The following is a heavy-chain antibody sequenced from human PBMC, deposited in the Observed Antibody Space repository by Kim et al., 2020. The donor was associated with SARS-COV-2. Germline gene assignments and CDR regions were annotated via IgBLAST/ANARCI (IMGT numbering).Heavy chain of an antibody. CDR3: ARWGTVAYGMDV. D-gene: IGHD4-17*01. V-gene: IGHV4-34*01. Sequence: HHPPLKRRVTISVDTSKNQFSLKLSSVTAAATAVYYCARWGTVAYGMDVWGQGTTVTVSS. J-gene: IGHJ6*02.